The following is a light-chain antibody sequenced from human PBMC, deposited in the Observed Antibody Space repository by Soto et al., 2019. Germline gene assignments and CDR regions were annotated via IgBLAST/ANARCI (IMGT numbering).Light chain of an antibody. CDR2: DVS. V-gene: IGLV2-14*03. CDR1: SSDVGCYNY. CDR3: HSYTSSTTLV. Sequence: QSVLTQPASVSGSPGQSITISCTGTSSDVGCYNYVSWYQQHPGKAPKFIIFDVSNRPSGVSNRFSGSKSGNTASLTISGLQAEDEADYYCHSYTSSTTLVFGGGTKLTVL. J-gene: IGLJ3*02.